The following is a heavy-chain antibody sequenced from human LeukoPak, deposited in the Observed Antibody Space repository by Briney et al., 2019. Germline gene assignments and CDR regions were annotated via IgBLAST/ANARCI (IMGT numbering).Heavy chain of an antibody. V-gene: IGHV4-59*02. Sequence: SETLSLTCNVSGASVTSFYWSWIRQPPGKGLEWIGYTHYSGTTNYNPSLKSRVTISLDTSRNQFSLRLSSATAADTAIYYCARGANYYDISTFYYWGQGTLVTVSS. D-gene: IGHD3-22*01. CDR1: GASVTSFY. CDR3: ARGANYYDISTFYY. CDR2: THYSGTT. J-gene: IGHJ4*02.